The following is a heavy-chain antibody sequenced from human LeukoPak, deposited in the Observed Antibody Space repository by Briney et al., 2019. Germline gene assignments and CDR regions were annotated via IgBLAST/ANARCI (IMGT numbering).Heavy chain of an antibody. J-gene: IGHJ4*02. D-gene: IGHD5-18*01. Sequence: ASVKVSCKASGYTFTGYCMHWVRQAPGQGLEWMGWINPNSGGTNYAQKFQGRVTMTRDTSISTAYMELSRLRSDDTAVYYCARAQTAMVSHQGVWGQGTLVTVSS. CDR3: ARAQTAMVSHQGV. V-gene: IGHV1-2*02. CDR2: INPNSGGT. CDR1: GYTFTGYC.